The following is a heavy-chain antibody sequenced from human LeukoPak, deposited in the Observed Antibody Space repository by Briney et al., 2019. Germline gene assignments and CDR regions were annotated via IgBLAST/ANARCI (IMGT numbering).Heavy chain of an antibody. CDR2: IYSGGST. Sequence: GGSLRLSCAASGFTFSSNYMSWVRQAPGKGLEWVSVIYSGGSTYYADSVKGRFTISRDNSKNTLYLQMNSLRAEDTAVYYCARDLLGMATGGDYWGQGTLVTVSS. J-gene: IGHJ4*02. D-gene: IGHD5-24*01. CDR1: GFTFSSNY. CDR3: ARDLLGMATGGDY. V-gene: IGHV3-53*01.